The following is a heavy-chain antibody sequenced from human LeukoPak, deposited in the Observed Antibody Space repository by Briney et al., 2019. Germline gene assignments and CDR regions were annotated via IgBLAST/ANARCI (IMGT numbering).Heavy chain of an antibody. V-gene: IGHV3-23*01. CDR2: ISGSGGST. Sequence: GSLRLSCAASGFTFSSYAMSWVRQAPGKGLEWVSAISGSGGSTYYADSVKGRFTISRDNSKNTLYLQMNSLRAEDTAVYYCAISRPSGYDWEYYFDYWGQGTLVTVSS. CDR1: GFTFSSYA. J-gene: IGHJ4*02. D-gene: IGHD5-12*01. CDR3: AISRPSGYDWEYYFDY.